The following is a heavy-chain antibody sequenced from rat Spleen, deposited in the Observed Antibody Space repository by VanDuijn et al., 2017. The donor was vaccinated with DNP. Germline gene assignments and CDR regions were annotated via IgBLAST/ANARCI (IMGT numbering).Heavy chain of an antibody. CDR2: MRYDGDT. CDR3: ARYSTSYVMDA. CDR1: GFSLTDYS. Sequence: QVQLKESGPGLVQPSQTLSLTCTVSGFSLTDYSVHWVRQPPGKSLEWMGRMRYDGDTYYNSLLKSRLSISRDTSKSQVFLKMNSLQTEDTATYYCARYSTSYVMDAWGQGASVTVSS. D-gene: IGHD1-2*01. V-gene: IGHV2S30*01. J-gene: IGHJ4*01.